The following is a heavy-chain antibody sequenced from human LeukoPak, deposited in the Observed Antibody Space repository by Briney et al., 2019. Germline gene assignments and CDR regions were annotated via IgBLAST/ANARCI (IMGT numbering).Heavy chain of an antibody. J-gene: IGHJ4*02. CDR1: GGSSGSYY. V-gene: IGHV4-34*01. Sequence: SSETLCLTCAVYGGSSGSYYWSWIRQPPGKGLEWIGEINHSGNTNYNPSLKSRVTISLDTSKNQFSLRLSSVTAADTALYYCAPIFGDYSDFDYWGQGTLVTVSS. D-gene: IGHD4-17*01. CDR3: APIFGDYSDFDY. CDR2: INHSGNT.